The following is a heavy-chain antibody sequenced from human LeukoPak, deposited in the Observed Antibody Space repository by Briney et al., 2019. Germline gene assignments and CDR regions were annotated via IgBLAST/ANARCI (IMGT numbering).Heavy chain of an antibody. J-gene: IGHJ4*02. CDR3: ARVQGGGSYHEVYYFDY. Sequence: ASVKVSCKASGYTFTSYGISWVRQAPGQGLEWMGWISAYNGNTNYAQKLQGRVTMTTDTSTSTAYMELRSLRSDDTAVYYCARVQGGGSYHEVYYFDYWGQGTLVTVSS. CDR1: GYTFTSYG. CDR2: ISAYNGNT. D-gene: IGHD1-26*01. V-gene: IGHV1-18*01.